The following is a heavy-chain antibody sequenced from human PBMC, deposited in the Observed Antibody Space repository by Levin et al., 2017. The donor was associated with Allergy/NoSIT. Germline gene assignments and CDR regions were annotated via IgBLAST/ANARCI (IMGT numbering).Heavy chain of an antibody. Sequence: LSLTCAASGFTFDDYGMSWVRQAPGKGLEWVSGINWNGGSTGYADSVKGRFTISRDNAKNSLYLQMNSLRAEDTALYHCARGGLAVAGTADYYGMDVWGQGTTVTVSS. V-gene: IGHV3-20*01. D-gene: IGHD6-19*01. J-gene: IGHJ6*02. CDR2: INWNGGST. CDR3: ARGGLAVAGTADYYGMDV. CDR1: GFTFDDYG.